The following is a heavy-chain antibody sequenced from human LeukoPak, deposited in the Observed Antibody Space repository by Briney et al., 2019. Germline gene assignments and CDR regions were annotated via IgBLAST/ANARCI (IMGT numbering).Heavy chain of an antibody. J-gene: IGHJ4*02. V-gene: IGHV4-39*01. Sequence: SGTLSLTCTVSGGSISSSSYYWGWIRQPPGKGLEWIGSIYYSGSTYYNTSLKSRVTISVDTSKNQFSLKLSSVTAADTAVYYCAGEAPGYWGQGTLVTVSS. D-gene: IGHD2-21*01. CDR1: GGSISSSSYY. CDR2: IYYSGST. CDR3: AGEAPGY.